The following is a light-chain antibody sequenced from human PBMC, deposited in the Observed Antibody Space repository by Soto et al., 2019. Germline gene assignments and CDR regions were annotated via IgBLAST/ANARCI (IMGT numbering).Light chain of an antibody. J-gene: IGKJ1*01. CDR2: DAS. Sequence: EVVMTQSPDTLSVSPGQSATLSCRASQTIGTNLAWYQQKPGQAPRLVIYDASTRDTGIPARFSGVGSGTEFPLTISSLQSEVFVVYYCQHYDGGPRTFGQGPKVEVK. CDR3: QHYDGGPRT. CDR1: QTIGTN. V-gene: IGKV3-15*01.